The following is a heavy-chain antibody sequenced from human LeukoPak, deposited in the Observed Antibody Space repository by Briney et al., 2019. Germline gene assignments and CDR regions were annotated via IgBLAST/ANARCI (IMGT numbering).Heavy chain of an antibody. V-gene: IGHV3-21*01. Sequence: GGSLRLSCAASGFAFSSYSMNWVRQAPGKGLEWVSSISSSSSYIYYADSAKGRFTISRDNAKNSLYLQMNSLRAEDTAVYYCARSQWELPGDFDYWGQGTLVTVSS. CDR3: ARSQWELPGDFDY. CDR2: ISSSSSYI. D-gene: IGHD1-26*01. CDR1: GFAFSSYS. J-gene: IGHJ4*02.